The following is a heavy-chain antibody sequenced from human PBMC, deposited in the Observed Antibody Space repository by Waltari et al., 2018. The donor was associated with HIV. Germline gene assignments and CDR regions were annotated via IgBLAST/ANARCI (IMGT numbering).Heavy chain of an antibody. D-gene: IGHD2-15*01. CDR1: GFCFSLFG. Sequence: QGQLVESGGGVVQPGGSLRLICAASGFCFSLFGMHWIRQAAGKGLEWVTFIRYDGNTKYYADSVKGRFTISRDNSKNTLYLQMSSLRAEDTAVYYCAKELRSGYSYYYYGMDVWGQGTTVTVSS. CDR2: IRYDGNTK. CDR3: AKELRSGYSYYYYGMDV. V-gene: IGHV3-30*02. J-gene: IGHJ6*02.